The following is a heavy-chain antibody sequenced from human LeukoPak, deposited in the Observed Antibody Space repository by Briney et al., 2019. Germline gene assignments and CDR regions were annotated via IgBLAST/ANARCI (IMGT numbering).Heavy chain of an antibody. CDR3: TRAPAGIQLWLPWFDP. Sequence: PGGSLRLSCTASGFTFGDYAMSWVRQAPGRGLEWVGFIRSKAYGGTTEYAASVKARFTISRDDSKSIAYLQMNSLKTEDTAVYYCTRAPAGIQLWLPWFDPWGQGTLVTVSS. CDR1: GFTFGDYA. V-gene: IGHV3-49*04. D-gene: IGHD5-18*01. J-gene: IGHJ5*02. CDR2: IRSKAYGGTT.